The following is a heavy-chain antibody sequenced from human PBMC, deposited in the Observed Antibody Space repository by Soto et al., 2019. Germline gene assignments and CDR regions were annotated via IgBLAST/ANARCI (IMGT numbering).Heavy chain of an antibody. V-gene: IGHV1-18*04. CDR3: ARDAYYYDSSGSFDY. Sequence: VALVKVSCKASGYTFTSYGISWVRQAPGQGLEWMGWISAYNGNTNYAQKLQGRVTMTTDTSTSTAYMELRSLRSDDTAVYYCARDAYYYDSSGSFDYWGQGTLVTVSS. CDR1: GYTFTSYG. J-gene: IGHJ4*02. D-gene: IGHD3-22*01. CDR2: ISAYNGNT.